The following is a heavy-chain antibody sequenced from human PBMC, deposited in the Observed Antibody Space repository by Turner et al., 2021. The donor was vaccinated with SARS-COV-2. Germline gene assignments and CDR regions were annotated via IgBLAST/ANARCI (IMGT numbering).Heavy chain of an antibody. V-gene: IGHV3-33*08. CDR2: IWYDGSNK. J-gene: IGHJ4*02. CDR3: ARDGSGYYDSSGYFDH. Sequence: QVQLVESGGGVVQPGRSLRLSCAASGFTFSSYGMHWVRQAQGKGLEWGAVIWYDGSNKYYADSVKGRFTISRDNSKNTLYLQMNSLRAEDTAVYYCARDGSGYYDSSGYFDHWGQGTLVTVSS. D-gene: IGHD3-22*01. CDR1: GFTFSSYG.